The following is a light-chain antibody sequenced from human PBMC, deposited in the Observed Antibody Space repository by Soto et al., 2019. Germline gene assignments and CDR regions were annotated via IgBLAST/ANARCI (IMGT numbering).Light chain of an antibody. Sequence: IQMTQSPSSLSASVGDRVTITCRSSQSISSWLAWYQQKPGKAPKLLIYDASSLESGVPSRFSGSGSGTEFTLTISRLEPEDFAVYYCQQYGGSPRTFGPGTKVDIK. CDR1: QSISSW. V-gene: IGKV1-5*01. CDR3: QQYGGSPRT. J-gene: IGKJ3*01. CDR2: DAS.